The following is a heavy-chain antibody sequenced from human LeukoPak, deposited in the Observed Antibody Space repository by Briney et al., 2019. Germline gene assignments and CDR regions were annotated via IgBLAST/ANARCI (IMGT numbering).Heavy chain of an antibody. D-gene: IGHD4-17*01. CDR3: ARVGGQGYGDYYPDY. CDR2: IYYSGST. CDR1: GGSISSGGYS. J-gene: IGHJ4*02. Sequence: SETLSLTCTVSGGSISSGGYSWSGFRQPPGRGLGWIGNIYYSGSTYYNSSLKSRVTISVDTSKNQFSLKLSSVTAADTAVYYCARVGGQGYGDYYPDYWGQGTLVTVSS. V-gene: IGHV4-31*03.